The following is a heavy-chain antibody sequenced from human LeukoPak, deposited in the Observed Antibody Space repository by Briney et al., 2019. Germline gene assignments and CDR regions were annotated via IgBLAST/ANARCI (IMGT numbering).Heavy chain of an antibody. CDR2: INQDGTEK. V-gene: IGHV3-7*03. CDR3: ARGPLIAAAGTW. Sequence: GGSLRLSSAASGFTVSSNYMSWVRQAPGEGLEWVAKINQDGTEKAYVDSVRGRFTISRDNAKNSLFLQMNSLRAEDTAVYYCARGPLIAAAGTWWGQGTLVTVFS. CDR1: GFTVSSNY. J-gene: IGHJ4*02. D-gene: IGHD6-13*01.